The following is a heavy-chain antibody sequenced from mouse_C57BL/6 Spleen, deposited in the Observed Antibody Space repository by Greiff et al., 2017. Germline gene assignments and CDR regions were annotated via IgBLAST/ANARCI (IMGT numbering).Heavy chain of an antibody. V-gene: IGHV1-64*01. J-gene: IGHJ4*01. CDR2: IHPNSGST. CDR1: GYTFTSYW. Sequence: QVQLQQPGAELVKPGASVKLSCKASGYTFTSYWMHWVKQRPGQGLEWIGMIHPNSGSTNYNEKFKSKATLTVDKSSSTAYMQLSSLTSEDSAVYYCARWDYDGYAMDDWGQGTSVTVSS. CDR3: ARWDYDGYAMDD. D-gene: IGHD2-4*01.